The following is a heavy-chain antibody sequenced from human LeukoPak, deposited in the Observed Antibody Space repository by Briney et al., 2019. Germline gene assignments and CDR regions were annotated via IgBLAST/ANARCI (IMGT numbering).Heavy chain of an antibody. D-gene: IGHD1-14*01. CDR1: GFTFDDYG. CDR2: INWNGGST. J-gene: IGHJ5*02. V-gene: IGHV3-20*04. CDR3: ARDPTGFMGWANWFDP. Sequence: GGSLRRSCEASGFTFDDYGMSWVRQAPGKGLEWISGINWNGGSTGYADSVKGRFTISRDNAKNSLYLQMNSLRAEDTALYYCARDPTGFMGWANWFDPWGQGTLVTVSS.